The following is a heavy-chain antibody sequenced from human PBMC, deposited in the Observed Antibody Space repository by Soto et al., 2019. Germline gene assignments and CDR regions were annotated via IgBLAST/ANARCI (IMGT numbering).Heavy chain of an antibody. CDR3: AREVAAAGFDY. CDR2: XYXXXXX. D-gene: IGHD6-13*01. Sequence: SETLSLTCTISGSSISSGAYYWSWIRQHPGKGLEXXGXXYXXXXXYXXPSLKSRVTISVDTSKNQFSLKLSSVTAADTAVYYCAREVAAAGFDYWAREPWSPSPQ. V-gene: IGHV4-31*03. CDR1: GSSISSGAYY. J-gene: IGHJ4*02.